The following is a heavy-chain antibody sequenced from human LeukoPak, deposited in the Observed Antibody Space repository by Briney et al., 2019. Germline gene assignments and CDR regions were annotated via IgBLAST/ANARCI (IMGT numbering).Heavy chain of an antibody. CDR2: ISAYNGDT. CDR3: ARDGGGGELGDY. Sequence: GASVKVSCRASGYTFTNFGLSWVRQAPGQGLDWMGWISAYNGDTYYAQRFHGRVTMTTDTSTSTAYMELNRLRSDDTGVYYCARDGGGGELGDYWGQGTLVTVSS. V-gene: IGHV1-18*01. D-gene: IGHD1-7*01. CDR1: GYTFTNFG. J-gene: IGHJ4*02.